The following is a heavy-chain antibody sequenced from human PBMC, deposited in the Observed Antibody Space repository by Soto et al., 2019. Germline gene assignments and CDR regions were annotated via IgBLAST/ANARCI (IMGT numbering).Heavy chain of an antibody. Sequence: GGSLRLSCAASGFTFSSYAMSWVRQAPVQGLEWVSAISGSGGSTCYADSVKVRFTISRDNSKNTLYLQMNSLRAGDKTGCYCAKVLPRIAARPGGMAVWGQGTSVPVSS. D-gene: IGHD6-6*01. J-gene: IGHJ6*02. CDR1: GFTFSSYA. CDR2: ISGSGGST. CDR3: AKVLPRIAARPGGMAV. V-gene: IGHV3-23*01.